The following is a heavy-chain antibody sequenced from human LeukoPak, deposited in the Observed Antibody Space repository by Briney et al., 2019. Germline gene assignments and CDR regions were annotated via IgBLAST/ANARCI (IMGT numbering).Heavy chain of an antibody. V-gene: IGHV3-53*01. D-gene: IGHD6-19*01. CDR1: GFTVSSNY. Sequence: TGGSLRLSCAASGFTVSSNYMSWVRQAPGKGLEWVSVIYSGGSTYYADSVKGRFTISGDNSKNTLYLQMNSLRAEVTAVYYCARDPIAVAGYYFDYWGQGTLVTVSS. CDR2: IYSGGST. J-gene: IGHJ4*02. CDR3: ARDPIAVAGYYFDY.